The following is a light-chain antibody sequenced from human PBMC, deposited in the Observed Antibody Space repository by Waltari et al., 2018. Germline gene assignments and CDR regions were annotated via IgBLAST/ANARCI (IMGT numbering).Light chain of an antibody. CDR2: AAS. J-gene: IGKJ1*01. CDR1: RSIGTN. Sequence: EIVMTQSPATLSVSPGEGVTLSCRASRSIGTNVVWYQQKPGQAPRLLIYAASTRATGVPARFSGSGSGTEFSLTISSLQSEDVAVYYCQHYNYWPPWTFGQGTKVAI. CDR3: QHYNYWPPWT. V-gene: IGKV3-15*01.